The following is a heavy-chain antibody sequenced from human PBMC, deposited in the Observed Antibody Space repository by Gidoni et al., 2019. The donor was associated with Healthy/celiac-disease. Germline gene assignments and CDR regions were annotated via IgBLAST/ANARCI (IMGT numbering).Heavy chain of an antibody. CDR1: GVTLSRYG. V-gene: IGHV3-30*18. CDR3: AKAGDYDFWSGYSRYFDY. J-gene: IGHJ4*02. D-gene: IGHD3-3*01. CDR2: ISYDGSNT. Sequence: QVQVVESGGGVVQPGRSRRLSCAGGGVTLSRYGRHWVRQGPGTGLEWVAVISYDGSNTYYADSVKVRFTISRDNSKNTLYLQMNSLRAEDTAVYYCAKAGDYDFWSGYSRYFDYWGQGTLVTVSS.